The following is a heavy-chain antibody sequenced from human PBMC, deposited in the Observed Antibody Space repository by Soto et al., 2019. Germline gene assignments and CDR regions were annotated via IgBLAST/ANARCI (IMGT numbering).Heavy chain of an antibody. J-gene: IGHJ4*02. CDR3: AKALYGGFTY. CDR2: ISGSGDST. V-gene: IGHV3-23*01. Sequence: EVRLLESGGGLVQPGGSLRLSCAASGFTFSVYAISWVRQAPGKGLEWVSGISGSGDSTHYADSVKGRFTVSRDNSKSMLYLQTNSLRAEDTVIYYCAKALYGGFTYWGQGTLVTVSS. CDR1: GFTFSVYA. D-gene: IGHD3-10*01.